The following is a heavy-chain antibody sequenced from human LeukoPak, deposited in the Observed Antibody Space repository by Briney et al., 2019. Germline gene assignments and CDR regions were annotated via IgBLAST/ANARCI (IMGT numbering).Heavy chain of an antibody. CDR3: ARDSTEDIVVVVAAL. V-gene: IGHV1-69*13. J-gene: IGHJ4*02. Sequence: ASVKVSCKASGGTFSSYAISWVRQAPGQGLEWMGGIIPIFGTANYAQKFQGRVTITADESTSTAYMELSSLRSEDTAVYYCARDSTEDIVVVVAALWGQGTLVTVSS. CDR1: GGTFSSYA. CDR2: IIPIFGTA. D-gene: IGHD2-15*01.